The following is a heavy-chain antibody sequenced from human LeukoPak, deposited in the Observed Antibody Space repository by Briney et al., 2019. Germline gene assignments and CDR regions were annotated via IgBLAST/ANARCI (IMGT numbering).Heavy chain of an antibody. CDR1: GFIFSTFG. V-gene: IGHV3-33*08. CDR2: IRYDGSNK. D-gene: IGHD6-13*01. J-gene: IGHJ5*02. Sequence: PGGSLRLSCAVSGFIFSTFGMHWVRQAPGKGLEWVAVIRYDGSNKYYADSVKGRFTISRDNLKNTLYLQMNSLRAEDTAVYSCARGIEGIAAAGMGWFDPWGQGTLVIVSS. CDR3: ARGIEGIAAAGMGWFDP.